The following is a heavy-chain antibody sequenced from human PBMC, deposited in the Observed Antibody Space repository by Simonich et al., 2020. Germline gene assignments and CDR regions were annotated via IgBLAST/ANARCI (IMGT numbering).Heavy chain of an antibody. Sequence: EVQLVESGGGLVKPGGSLRLSCAASGFTFSSYSMNWVRQAPGKGLKVVSSISSSSSYIYYADSVKGRFTISRDNAKNSLYLQMNSLRAEDTAVYYCARWIAVAGTGAYGMDVWGQGTTVTVSS. CDR3: ARWIAVAGTGAYGMDV. CDR2: ISSSSSYI. CDR1: GFTFSSYS. D-gene: IGHD6-19*01. V-gene: IGHV3-21*01. J-gene: IGHJ6*02.